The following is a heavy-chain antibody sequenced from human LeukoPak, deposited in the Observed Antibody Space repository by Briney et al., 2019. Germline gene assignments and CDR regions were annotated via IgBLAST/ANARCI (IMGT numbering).Heavy chain of an antibody. CDR2: IKHSGST. V-gene: IGHV4-34*01. D-gene: IGHD2-2*01. CDR3: ARGVTDIVVVPRATKRTRFFDF. J-gene: IGHJ4*02. Sequence: PSDTLSLPCTVSGGSLSSFYWRWIPQPPAKGLDWIGEIKHSGSTNYNPSLKSRVTISVDTSKDQFSLRLSSVTAADTAVYYCARGVTDIVVVPRATKRTRFFDFWGQGIQVTVSS. CDR1: GGSLSSFY.